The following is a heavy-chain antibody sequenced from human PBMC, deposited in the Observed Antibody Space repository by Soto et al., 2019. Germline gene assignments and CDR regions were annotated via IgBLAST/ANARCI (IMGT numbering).Heavy chain of an antibody. CDR1: GFTFSDAT. Sequence: EVQLVESGGGLVQPGGSLKLSCATSGFTFSDATIHWVRRASGKGLEWVGRIRSKANSYTTEYAASVKGKFTISRDDKKNTAYLQMNSLKTEDTAVYFCTSFRHAVAGSENFDYWGQGTLVTVSS. V-gene: IGHV3-73*01. CDR3: TSFRHAVAGSENFDY. D-gene: IGHD6-19*01. CDR2: IRSKANSYTT. J-gene: IGHJ4*02.